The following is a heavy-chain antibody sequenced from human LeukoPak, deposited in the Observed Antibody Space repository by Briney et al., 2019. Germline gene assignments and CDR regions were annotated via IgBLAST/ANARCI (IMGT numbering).Heavy chain of an antibody. J-gene: IGHJ4*02. CDR1: GYSISSGYY. V-gene: IGHV4-38-2*02. D-gene: IGHD5-12*01. CDR3: ARSVRRGFNFDS. CDR2: IYHSGST. Sequence: SETLSLTCTVSGYSISSGYYWGWIRQPPGKGVDWIGSIYHSGSTYSNPSLKSRVTISVHTSKNQLSLKLSSVTAADTAVYYCARSVRRGFNFDSWGQGTLVIVSS.